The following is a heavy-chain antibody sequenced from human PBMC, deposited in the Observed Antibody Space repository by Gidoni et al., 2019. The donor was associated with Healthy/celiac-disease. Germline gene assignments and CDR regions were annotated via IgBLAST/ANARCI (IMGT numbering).Heavy chain of an antibody. Sequence: EVQLVESGGGLVQPGGSLRLSCAASGFTFSSYEMTWVRQAPGKGLDWVSYVTTSGSTTYYADSVKGRFTISRDNAKNSLYLQMKSLRAEDTAVYYCARFSRIAADRYFDYWGQGTLVTVSS. D-gene: IGHD6-13*01. CDR1: GFTFSSYE. J-gene: IGHJ4*02. V-gene: IGHV3-48*03. CDR3: ARFSRIAADRYFDY. CDR2: VTTSGSTT.